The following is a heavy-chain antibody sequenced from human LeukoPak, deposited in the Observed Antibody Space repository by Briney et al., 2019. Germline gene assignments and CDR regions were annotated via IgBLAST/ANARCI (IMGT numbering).Heavy chain of an antibody. J-gene: IGHJ4*02. CDR1: GGTFSSYA. D-gene: IGHD6-13*01. CDR3: ASPSYSSSWYEPATQFDY. Sequence: SVKVSSKASGGTFSSYAISSVRQAPGHGLEWMGGIIPIFGTANYAQKFQGRVTITADKSTGTAYMELSSLRAADTAVYYCASPSYSSSWYEPATQFDYWGQGTLVTVSS. CDR2: IIPIFGTA. V-gene: IGHV1-69*06.